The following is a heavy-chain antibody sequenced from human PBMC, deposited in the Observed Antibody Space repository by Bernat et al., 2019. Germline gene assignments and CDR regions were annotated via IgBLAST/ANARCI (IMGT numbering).Heavy chain of an antibody. D-gene: IGHD4-4*01. J-gene: IGHJ5*02. V-gene: IGHV4-34*02. CDR3: ARGGVDNSNYGGLLGS. CDR2: ITHSGST. CDR1: AGAFSTYY. Sequence: QVQLQQWGAGLLKPSETLSLTCAVSAGAFSTYYWGWIRQPPGKGLAWIGEITHSGSTNYNPSLKRRVTMSVDTSRNRFSLKLSSVTAADSAIYFCARGGVDNSNYGGLLGSWGQGTLLTVSS.